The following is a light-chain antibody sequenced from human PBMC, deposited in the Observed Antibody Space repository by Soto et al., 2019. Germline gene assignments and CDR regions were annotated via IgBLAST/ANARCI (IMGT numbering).Light chain of an antibody. CDR1: SGHSSYA. CDR3: QTWGTGIQGV. CDR2: LNSDGSH. J-gene: IGLJ3*02. Sequence: QPVLTQSPSGSASLGASVKLTCTLSSGHSSYAIAWHQQQPEKGPRYLMKLNSDGSHSKGDGIPDRFSGSSSGAERYLTISSLQSEDEADYYCQTWGTGIQGVFGGGTKLTVL. V-gene: IGLV4-69*01.